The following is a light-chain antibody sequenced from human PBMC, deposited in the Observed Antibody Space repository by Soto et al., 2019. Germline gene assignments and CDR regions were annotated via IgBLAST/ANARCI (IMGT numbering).Light chain of an antibody. Sequence: VVTQSPATLSVFPGETATLSCRASQSVSSDLAWYQQRPGQAPRLLIFDASILESGVPSRFSGSGSGTEFTLTISSLQPDDFATYYCQQYNDYLTWTFGQGTKVDIK. J-gene: IGKJ1*01. CDR2: DAS. CDR1: QSVSSD. CDR3: QQYNDYLTWT. V-gene: IGKV3-15*01.